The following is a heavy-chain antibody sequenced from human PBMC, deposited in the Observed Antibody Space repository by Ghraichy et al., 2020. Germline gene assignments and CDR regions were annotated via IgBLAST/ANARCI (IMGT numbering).Heavy chain of an antibody. CDR3: ARRRITVTIFDY. J-gene: IGHJ4*02. D-gene: IGHD4-11*01. CDR2: IHYSGST. Sequence: SETLSLTCTVSGGSISSYYWSWIRQPPGKGLEWIGYIHYSGSTNYNPSLESRVTISVDTSKNQFSLKVSSVIAADTAVYYCARRRITVTIFDYWGQGTLVTVSS. CDR1: GGSISSYY. V-gene: IGHV4-59*08.